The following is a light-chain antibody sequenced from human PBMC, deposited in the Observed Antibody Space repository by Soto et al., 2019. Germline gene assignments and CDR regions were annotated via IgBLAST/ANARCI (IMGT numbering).Light chain of an antibody. J-gene: IGLJ1*01. V-gene: IGLV2-14*01. CDR1: SSDIGTYTS. CDR2: DVS. Sequence: QSVLTQPASVSGSPGQSITLSCSGSSSDIGTYTSVSWFQQYPDKAPQLIIYDVSHRPSGVSSRFSGSKSANTASLTIAGLQAEDEADYYCSSLTISNTFVFGGGTKLTVL. CDR3: SSLTISNTFV.